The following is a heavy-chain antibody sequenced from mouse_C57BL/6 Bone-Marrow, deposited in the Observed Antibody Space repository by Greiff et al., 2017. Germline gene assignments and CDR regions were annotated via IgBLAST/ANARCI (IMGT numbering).Heavy chain of an antibody. V-gene: IGHV1-80*01. Sequence: QVQLQQSGAELVKPGASVKISCKASGYAFSSYWMNWVKQRPGKGLEWIGQLYPGDGDTNYNGKFKGKATLTADKSSSTAYMQLSSLTSEDSAVYFCARGIIRFPRYFDVWGTGTTVTVAS. D-gene: IGHD1-1*01. CDR2: LYPGDGDT. CDR1: GYAFSSYW. J-gene: IGHJ1*03. CDR3: ARGIIRFPRYFDV.